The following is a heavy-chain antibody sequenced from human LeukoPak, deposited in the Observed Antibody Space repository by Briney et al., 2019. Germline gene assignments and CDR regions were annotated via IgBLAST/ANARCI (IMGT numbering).Heavy chain of an antibody. V-gene: IGHV4-39*01. D-gene: IGHD5-24*01. CDR2: IYYSGST. Sequence: SETLSLTCTVSGGSISSSSYYWGWIRQPPGKGLEWIGSIYYSGSTYYNPSLKSRVTISVDTSKNQFSLKLSSVTAADTAVYYCARRLSRWLPFDYWGQGTLVTVSS. CDR3: ARRLSRWLPFDY. J-gene: IGHJ4*02. CDR1: GGSISSSSYY.